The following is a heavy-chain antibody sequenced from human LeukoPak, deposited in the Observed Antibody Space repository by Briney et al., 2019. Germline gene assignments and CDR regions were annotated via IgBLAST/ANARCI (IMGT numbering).Heavy chain of an antibody. CDR1: GGSISSYY. J-gene: IGHJ6*03. Sequence: SETLSLTCTVSGGSISSYYWSWIRQPPGKGLEWIGYIYYSGSTNYNPSLKSRVTISVDTSKNQFSLKLSSVTAADTAVYYCARESTSYDFWSGAPYYMDVWGKGTTVTVSS. CDR3: ARESTSYDFWSGAPYYMDV. D-gene: IGHD3-3*01. CDR2: IYYSGST. V-gene: IGHV4-59*01.